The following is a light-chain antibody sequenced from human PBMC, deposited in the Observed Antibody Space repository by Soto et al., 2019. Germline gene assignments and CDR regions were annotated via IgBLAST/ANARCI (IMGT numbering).Light chain of an antibody. CDR3: QHFKSFPIT. J-gene: IGKJ5*01. V-gene: IGKV1-13*02. CDR2: ESS. Sequence: AIPWTKSPSSLSASVGARVTITCRASQGISTLLAWYQQKPGKAHKVLIYESSLLQSGVPSRFSGSGSGTDLTITISSLQPEDFETYYCQHFKSFPITFGQGTRLEIK. CDR1: QGISTL.